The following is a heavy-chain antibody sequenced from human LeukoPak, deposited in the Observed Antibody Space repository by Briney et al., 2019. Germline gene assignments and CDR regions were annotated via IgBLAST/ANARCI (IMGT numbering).Heavy chain of an antibody. Sequence: GGSLRLSCAASGFTFSSYAMSWVRQAPGKGLEWVSAISSGGSSTYYADSVKGRFTISRDNSKNTVYLQMNSLRAEDTAVYYCAKHGLPLVVISAPLDYWGQGTLVTVAS. V-gene: IGHV3-23*01. J-gene: IGHJ4*02. CDR3: AKHGLPLVVISAPLDY. CDR2: ISSGGSST. CDR1: GFTFSSYA. D-gene: IGHD2-15*01.